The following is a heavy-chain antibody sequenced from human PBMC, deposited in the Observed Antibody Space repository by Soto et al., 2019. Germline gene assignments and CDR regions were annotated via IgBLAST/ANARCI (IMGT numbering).Heavy chain of an antibody. CDR2: IWYDGSNK. D-gene: IGHD6-19*01. V-gene: IGHV3-33*01. J-gene: IGHJ4*02. CDR3: AREVLAVDPYYFDY. Sequence: GGSLRLSCAASGFTFSSYGMHWVRQAPGKGLEWVAVIWYDGSNKYYADSVKGRFTISRDNSKNTLYLQMNSLRAEDTAEYYCAREVLAVDPYYFDYWGQGTLVTVSS. CDR1: GFTFSSYG.